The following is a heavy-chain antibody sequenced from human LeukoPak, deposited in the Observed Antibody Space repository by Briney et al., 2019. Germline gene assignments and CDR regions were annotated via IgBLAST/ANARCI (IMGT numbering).Heavy chain of an antibody. J-gene: IGHJ4*02. Sequence: GGSLRLSCAASGFTFSSYAMHWVRQAPGKGLEWVAVISYDGSNKYYADSVKGRFTISRDNSKNTLYLQMNSPRAEDTAVYYCAREEWGRGDFRFGEPADWGQGTLVTVSS. V-gene: IGHV3-30-3*01. CDR2: ISYDGSNK. CDR3: AREEWGRGDFRFGEPAD. CDR1: GFTFSSYA. D-gene: IGHD3-10*01.